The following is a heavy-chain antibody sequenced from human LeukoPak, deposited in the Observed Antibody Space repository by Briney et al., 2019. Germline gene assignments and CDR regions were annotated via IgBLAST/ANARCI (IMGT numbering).Heavy chain of an antibody. CDR2: ISGYNGNT. Sequence: GASVKVSCKASGYSFSNYGLSWVRQAPEQGLEWMGWISGYNGNTNYAQNLQGRVTMTTDTSTSTAYMELRSLRSDDTAVYYCARDHTQTYYYDSSGYHDAFDIWGQGTMVTVSS. CDR3: ARDHTQTYYYDSSGYHDAFDI. V-gene: IGHV1-18*01. J-gene: IGHJ3*02. D-gene: IGHD3-22*01. CDR1: GYSFSNYG.